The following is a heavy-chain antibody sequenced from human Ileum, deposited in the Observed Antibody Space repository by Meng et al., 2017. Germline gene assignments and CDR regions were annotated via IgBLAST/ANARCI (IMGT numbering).Heavy chain of an antibody. CDR2: ISGSGGTT. D-gene: IGHD2-21*02. J-gene: IGHJ1*01. CDR1: GFTFSSDA. Sequence: GESLKISCAASGFTFSSDAMIWVRQAPGKGLEWVSDISGSGGTTWYADSVKGRFTISRDNSKNTLYLQMNSLRAEDTAIYYCARDLRRCGDDCPGYLHHWGQGTLVTVSS. V-gene: IGHV3-23*01. CDR3: ARDLRRCGDDCPGYLHH.